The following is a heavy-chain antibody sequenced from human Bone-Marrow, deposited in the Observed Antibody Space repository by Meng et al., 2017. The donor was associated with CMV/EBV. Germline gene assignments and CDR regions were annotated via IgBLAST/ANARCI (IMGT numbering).Heavy chain of an antibody. J-gene: IGHJ3*02. Sequence: ASVKVSCKASGGTFSSYAISWVRQAPGQGLEWMGWISAYNGNTNYAQKLQGRVTMTTDTSTSTAYMELRSLRSDDTAVYYCARGAVVTPQGGNAFDIWGQGTRVTVSS. CDR3: ARGAVVTPQGGNAFDI. V-gene: IGHV1-18*01. CDR2: ISAYNGNT. D-gene: IGHD4-23*01. CDR1: GGTFSSYA.